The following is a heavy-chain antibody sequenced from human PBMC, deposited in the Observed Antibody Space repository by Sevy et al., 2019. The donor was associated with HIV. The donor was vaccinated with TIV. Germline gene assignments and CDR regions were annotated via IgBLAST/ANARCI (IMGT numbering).Heavy chain of an antibody. Sequence: SETLSLTCIVSGGSISNGYYYWSWIRQPPGKGLEWIGYIYYSGSTNYNPSLKSRVTISVDTSKNQFSLNLSSVTAADTAVYYCARAQYYYDSSGYYVLPRYYFDYWGQGTLVTVSS. V-gene: IGHV4-30-4*01. CDR2: IYYSGST. CDR1: GGSISNGYYY. J-gene: IGHJ4*02. D-gene: IGHD3-22*01. CDR3: ARAQYYYDSSGYYVLPRYYFDY.